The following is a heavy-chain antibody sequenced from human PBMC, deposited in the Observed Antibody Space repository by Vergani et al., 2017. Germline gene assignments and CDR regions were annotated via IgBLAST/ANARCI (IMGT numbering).Heavy chain of an antibody. J-gene: IGHJ3*02. Sequence: EVQVVESGGGLVQLGGSLSLSCAASGSIFSAHYMDWFRQAPGKGLEGVGRIRNKANDYTRQYAASVKGRFTIPRDDSKSYLYLQMNSLQTEDTALYYCVRVKGSNWNDHLYDIWGQGTLVTVSS. V-gene: IGHV3-72*01. D-gene: IGHD1-1*01. CDR3: VRVKGSNWNDHLYDI. CDR2: IRNKANDYTR. CDR1: GSIFSAHY.